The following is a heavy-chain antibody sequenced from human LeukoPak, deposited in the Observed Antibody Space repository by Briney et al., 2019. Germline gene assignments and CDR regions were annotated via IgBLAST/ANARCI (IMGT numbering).Heavy chain of an antibody. CDR2: IIPIFGTA. D-gene: IGHD6-19*01. Sequence: SVKVSCKASGGTFSSYAISWVRQAPGQGLEWMGRIIPIFGTANYAQKFQGRVTITTDESTSSAYMELSSLRSEDTAVYYCARGHDVYSSGWYKFDYWGQGTLVTVSS. CDR3: ARGHDVYSSGWYKFDY. J-gene: IGHJ4*02. CDR1: GGTFSSYA. V-gene: IGHV1-69*05.